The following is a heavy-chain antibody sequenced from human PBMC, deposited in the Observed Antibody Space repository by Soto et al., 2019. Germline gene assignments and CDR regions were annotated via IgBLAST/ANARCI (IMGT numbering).Heavy chain of an antibody. CDR2: IYYSGST. CDR1: GGSISSSSYY. Sequence: QLQLQESGPGLVKPSETLSLTCTVSGGSISSSSYYWGWIRQPPGKGLEWIGSIYYSGSTYYNPSLKSRVTISVDTSKNQFSLTLSSVTAADTAVYYCAKGRSGSYSNAFDIWGQGTMVTVSS. V-gene: IGHV4-39*01. D-gene: IGHD3-10*01. J-gene: IGHJ3*02. CDR3: AKGRSGSYSNAFDI.